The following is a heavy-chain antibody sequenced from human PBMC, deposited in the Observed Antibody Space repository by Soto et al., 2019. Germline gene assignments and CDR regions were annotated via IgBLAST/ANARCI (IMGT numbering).Heavy chain of an antibody. Sequence: SRTLSLTCAISGDSVSSDITSWNWIRQSPSRGLEWLGRTYYRSKWFHDYAASVKSRITINPDTSKNQFSLQLNSITPEDTAVYYCASGNALDVWGQGTLVTVSS. D-gene: IGHD2-8*01. CDR3: ASGNALDV. CDR2: TYYRSKWFH. V-gene: IGHV6-1*01. J-gene: IGHJ4*03. CDR1: GDSVSSDITS.